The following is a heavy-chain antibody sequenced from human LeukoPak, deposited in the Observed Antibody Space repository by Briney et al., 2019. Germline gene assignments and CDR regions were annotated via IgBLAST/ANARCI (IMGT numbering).Heavy chain of an antibody. CDR2: TYYSGST. CDR3: ARHVVDTAMVERDWFDP. CDR1: GGSISSSSYY. D-gene: IGHD5-18*01. J-gene: IGHJ5*02. V-gene: IGHV4-39*01. Sequence: SETLSLTCTVSGGSISSSSYYWGWIRQPPGKGLEWIGSTYYSGSTYYNPSLKSRVTISVDTSKNQFSLKLSSVTAADTAVYYCARHVVDTAMVERDWFDPWGQGTLVTVSS.